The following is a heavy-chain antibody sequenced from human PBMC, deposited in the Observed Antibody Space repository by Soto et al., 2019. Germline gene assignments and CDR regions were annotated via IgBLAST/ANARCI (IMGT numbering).Heavy chain of an antibody. V-gene: IGHV4-4*02. CDR1: CGSFTSNNW. Sequence: PSETLSLTCAVSCGSFTSNNWWTLVRQPPGRGLEWIGEIYRTGSTNYNPSLKSRVTISLDKSENQFSLKVTSLTAADTAVYYCASRDPGTSVDYWGQGTLVTVPQ. D-gene: IGHD1-7*01. J-gene: IGHJ4*02. CDR3: ASRDPGTSVDY. CDR2: IYRTGST.